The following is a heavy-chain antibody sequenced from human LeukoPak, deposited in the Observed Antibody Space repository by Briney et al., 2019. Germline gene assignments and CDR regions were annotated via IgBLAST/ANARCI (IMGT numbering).Heavy chain of an antibody. Sequence: PGGSLRLSCAASGFTFSSYAMSWVRQAPGKGLEWVSAISGSGGSTYYADSVKGRFTISRDNSKNTLYLQMNSLRAEDTAVYYCAKGSGILWFGELLSYGMDVWGQGTTVTVSS. CDR3: AKGSGILWFGELLSYGMDV. V-gene: IGHV3-23*01. CDR2: ISGSGGST. CDR1: GFTFSSYA. D-gene: IGHD3-10*01. J-gene: IGHJ6*02.